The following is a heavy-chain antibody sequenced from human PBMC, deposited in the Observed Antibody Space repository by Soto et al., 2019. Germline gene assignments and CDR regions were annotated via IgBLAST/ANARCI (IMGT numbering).Heavy chain of an antibody. D-gene: IGHD2-15*01. CDR3: ARDLGVAAIGVYFYGMDV. Sequence: ASVKVSCKASGYTFTGYYMHWVRQAPGQGLEWMGWINPNSGGTNYAQKFQGWVTMTRDTSISTAYMELSRLRSDDTAVYYCARDLGVAAIGVYFYGMDVWGQGPTVTVS. J-gene: IGHJ6*02. V-gene: IGHV1-2*04. CDR2: INPNSGGT. CDR1: GYTFTGYY.